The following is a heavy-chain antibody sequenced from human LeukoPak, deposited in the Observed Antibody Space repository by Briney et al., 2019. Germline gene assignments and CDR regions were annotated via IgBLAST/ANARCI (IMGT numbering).Heavy chain of an antibody. CDR1: GYTFTSYD. CDR3: ARGVYEYSPVDP. CDR2: MNPNSGNT. J-gene: IGHJ5*02. V-gene: IGHV1-8*01. D-gene: IGHD5/OR15-5a*01. Sequence: GASVKVSCKASGYTFTSYDINWVRQATGQGLEWMGWMNPNSGNTGYAQKFQGRVTITADESTSTAYMELSSLRSEDTAVYYCARGVYEYSPVDPWGQGTLVTVSS.